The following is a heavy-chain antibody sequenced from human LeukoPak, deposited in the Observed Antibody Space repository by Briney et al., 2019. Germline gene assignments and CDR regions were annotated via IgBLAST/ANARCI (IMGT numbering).Heavy chain of an antibody. CDR2: ISYDGSNK. J-gene: IGHJ4*02. CDR1: GFTFSSYA. D-gene: IGHD6-13*01. CDR3: ARGTPLQYSSSWYTFDY. V-gene: IGHV3-30*01. Sequence: GRSLRLSCAASGFTFSSYAMHWVRQAPGKGLEWVAVISYDGSNKYYADSVKGRFTISRDNSKNTLYLQMNSLRAEDTAVYYCARGTPLQYSSSWYTFDYWGQGTLVTVSS.